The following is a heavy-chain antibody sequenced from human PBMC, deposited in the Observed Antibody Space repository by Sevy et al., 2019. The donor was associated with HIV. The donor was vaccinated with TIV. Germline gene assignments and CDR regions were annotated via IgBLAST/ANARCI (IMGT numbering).Heavy chain of an antibody. D-gene: IGHD1-26*01. CDR2: IKSKTDGGTT. CDR1: GFTFSNAW. V-gene: IGHV3-15*01. J-gene: IGHJ6*03. Sequence: GGSLRLSCAASGFTFSNAWMSWVRQAPGKGLEWVDRIKSKTDGGTTDSAAPVKGRFTISRDDSKNTLYLQMNSLKTEDTAVYYCTTLIVGATEVYYYYYMDVWGKGTTVTVSS. CDR3: TTLIVGATEVYYYYYMDV.